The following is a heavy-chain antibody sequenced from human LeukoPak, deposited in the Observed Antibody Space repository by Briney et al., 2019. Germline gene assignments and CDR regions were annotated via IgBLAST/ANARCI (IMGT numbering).Heavy chain of an antibody. CDR1: GYTLTELS. J-gene: IGHJ2*01. D-gene: IGHD6-19*01. Sequence: ASVKVSCKVSGYTLTELSMHWVRQAPGKGVEWMGGFDPEDGETIYAQKFQGRVTMTEDTSTDTAYMELSSLRSEDTAVYYCATERRRAVAGQYWYFDLWGRGTLVTVSS. V-gene: IGHV1-24*01. CDR3: ATERRRAVAGQYWYFDL. CDR2: FDPEDGET.